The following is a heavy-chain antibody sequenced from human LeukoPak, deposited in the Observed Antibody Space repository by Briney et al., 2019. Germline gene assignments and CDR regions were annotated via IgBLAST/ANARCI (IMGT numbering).Heavy chain of an antibody. J-gene: IGHJ6*03. CDR2: MNPNSGNT. D-gene: IGHD3-9*01. V-gene: IGHV1-8*01. CDR1: GYTFTSYD. Sequence: GASVKVSCKASGYTFTSYDINWVRQATGQGLEWMGWMNPNSGNTGYAQKFQSRVTMTRNTSISTAYMELSSLRSEDTAVYYCARGYYDILTGPYYYYYYMDVWGKGTTVTVSS. CDR3: ARGYYDILTGPYYYYYYMDV.